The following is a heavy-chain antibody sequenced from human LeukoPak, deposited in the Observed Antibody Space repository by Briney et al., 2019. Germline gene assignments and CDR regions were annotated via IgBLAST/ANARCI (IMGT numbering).Heavy chain of an antibody. J-gene: IGHJ5*02. CDR1: GFTFNNYW. CDR3: GGSGLDP. Sequence: GGSLRLSCAASGFTFNNYWMTWVRQAPGKGLEWVAKIKQDGSDNYYVDSVKGRFTISRDNAKNSLYLQMNSLRAEDTAVYYCGGSGLDPWGQGTLVTVSS. D-gene: IGHD1-14*01. CDR2: IKQDGSDN. V-gene: IGHV3-7*01.